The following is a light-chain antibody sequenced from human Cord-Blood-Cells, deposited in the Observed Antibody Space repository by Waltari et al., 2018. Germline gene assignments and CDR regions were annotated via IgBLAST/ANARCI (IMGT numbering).Light chain of an antibody. CDR2: DAS. Sequence: DIQMTQSPSSLPASVGDRVTITCQASQDISNYLNWYQQKPGKAPKRLIYDASNLETGVPSRFSGSGSGTDFTFSISSLQPEDIATYYCQQYDNLPRYTFGQGTKLEIK. CDR3: QQYDNLPRYT. J-gene: IGKJ2*01. V-gene: IGKV1-33*01. CDR1: QDISNY.